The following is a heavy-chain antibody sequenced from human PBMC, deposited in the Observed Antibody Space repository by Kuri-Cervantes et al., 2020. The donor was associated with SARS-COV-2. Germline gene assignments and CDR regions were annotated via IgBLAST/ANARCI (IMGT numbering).Heavy chain of an antibody. CDR3: ARLLPGPVDY. Sequence: GSLRLSCTVSGGSISSYYWGWIRQPPGKGLEWIGSIYYSGSTYYNPSLKSRVTISVDTSKNQFSLKLSSVTAADTAVYYCARLLPGPVDYWGQGTLVTVSS. D-gene: IGHD3-16*01. CDR2: IYYSGST. J-gene: IGHJ4*02. V-gene: IGHV4-39*01. CDR1: GGSISSYY.